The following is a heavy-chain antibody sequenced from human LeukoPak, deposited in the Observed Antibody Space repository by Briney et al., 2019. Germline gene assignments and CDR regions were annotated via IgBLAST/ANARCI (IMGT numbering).Heavy chain of an antibody. CDR1: VGSFSGFD. V-gene: IGHV4-34*01. CDR3: ARGRTYYYED. CDR2: INHSGST. J-gene: IGHJ4*02. Sequence: PSEILSLTCAVYVGSFSGFDWSWIRHPPWKGLAWIGEINHSGSTNYNPSLKSRVTISVDTSKNQFSLKLSSVTAADTAVYYCARGRTYYYEDWGQGTLVTVSS.